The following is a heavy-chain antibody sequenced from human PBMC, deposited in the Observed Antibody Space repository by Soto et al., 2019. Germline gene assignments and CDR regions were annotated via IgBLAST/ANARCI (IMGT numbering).Heavy chain of an antibody. CDR1: GYTFTGYY. V-gene: IGHV1-2*04. J-gene: IGHJ5*02. Sequence: QVQLVQSGAEVKKPGASVKVSCKASGYTFTGYYMHWVRQAPGQGLEWMGWINPNSGGTNYAQKLQGWVTMTRDTSISTAYMELSRLRSDDTAVYYCARGAGVYIAAAAYNWFDPWGQGTLVTVSS. D-gene: IGHD6-13*01. CDR2: INPNSGGT. CDR3: ARGAGVYIAAAAYNWFDP.